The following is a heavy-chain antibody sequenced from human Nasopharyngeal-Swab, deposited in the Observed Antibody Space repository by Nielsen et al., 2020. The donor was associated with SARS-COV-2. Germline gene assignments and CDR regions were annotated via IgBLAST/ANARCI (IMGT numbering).Heavy chain of an antibody. D-gene: IGHD3-10*01. V-gene: IGHV3-30*03. CDR3: ARTETYYYGSGSYYPIDY. J-gene: IGHJ4*02. Sequence: GSLRLSCAASGFTFSSYGMHWVRQAPGKGLEWVAVISYDGSNKCYADSVKGRFTISRDNSKNTLYLQMNSLRAEDTAVYYCARTETYYYGSGSYYPIDYWGQGTLVTVSS. CDR2: ISYDGSNK. CDR1: GFTFSSYG.